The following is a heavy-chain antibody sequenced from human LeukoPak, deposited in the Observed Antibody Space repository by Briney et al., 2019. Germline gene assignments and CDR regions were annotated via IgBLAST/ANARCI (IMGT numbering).Heavy chain of an antibody. CDR3: ARVVAVAAYNWFDP. V-gene: IGHV7-4-1*02. CDR2: INTNTGNP. CDR1: GYTVTSYA. J-gene: IGHJ5*02. D-gene: IGHD6-19*01. Sequence: ASVKVSCKASGYTVTSYAMNWVRQAPGQGLECMGWINTNTGNPTYAQGFTGRFVFSLDTSVSTAYLQISSLKAEDTAVYYCARVVAVAAYNWFDPWGQGTLVTVSS.